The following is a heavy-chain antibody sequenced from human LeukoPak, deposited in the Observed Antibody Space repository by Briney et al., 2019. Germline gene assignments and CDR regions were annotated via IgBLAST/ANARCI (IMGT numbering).Heavy chain of an antibody. V-gene: IGHV3-23*01. CDR3: ARDIEAPGIAFDI. D-gene: IGHD6-13*01. Sequence: GGSLRLSCAASGFTFSSYAMSWVRQAPGKGLEWVSAISGSGGSTYYADSVKGRFTISRDNAKNSLYLQMNSLRAEDTAVYYCARDIEAPGIAFDIWGQGTMVTVSS. J-gene: IGHJ3*02. CDR2: ISGSGGST. CDR1: GFTFSSYA.